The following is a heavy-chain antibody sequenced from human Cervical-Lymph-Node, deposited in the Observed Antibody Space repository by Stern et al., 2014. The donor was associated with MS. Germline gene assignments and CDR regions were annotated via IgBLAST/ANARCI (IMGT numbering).Heavy chain of an antibody. Sequence: QVQLVQSGAEVKKPGSSGKVSCKASGGTFSSYAISWVRQAPGQGLEWMGGIIPIFGTANYAQKFQGRVTITADESTSTAYMELSSLRSEDTAVYYCARDTIKNSEPGVFDPWGQGTLVTVSS. V-gene: IGHV1-69*01. D-gene: IGHD1-14*01. CDR2: IIPIFGTA. CDR1: GGTFSSYA. J-gene: IGHJ5*02. CDR3: ARDTIKNSEPGVFDP.